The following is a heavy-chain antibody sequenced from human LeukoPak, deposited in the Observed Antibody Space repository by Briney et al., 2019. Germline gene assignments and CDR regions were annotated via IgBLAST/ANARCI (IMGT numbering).Heavy chain of an antibody. D-gene: IGHD3-3*01. CDR2: ISGDGRDI. V-gene: IGHV3-23*01. CDR3: AIHGGGTIRIEAFDV. J-gene: IGHJ3*01. Sequence: GGPLRLSCAASAYPFSRYGMSWARRAPGKGLEWVPAISGDGRDIFYADAVRGRFTISRDNSKNTLYLQMNSLRDEDTALYYCAIHGGGTIRIEAFDVWGQGTMVTISS. CDR1: AYPFSRYG.